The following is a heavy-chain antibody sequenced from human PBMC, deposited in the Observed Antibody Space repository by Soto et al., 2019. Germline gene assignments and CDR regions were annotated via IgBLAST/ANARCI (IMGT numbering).Heavy chain of an antibody. V-gene: IGHV1-69*04. Sequence: SVKVSFKASGGTFSSYTISWVRQAPGQGLEWMGRIIPILGIANYAQKFQGRVTITADKSTSTAYMELSSLRSEDTAVYYCARDPGYCPNGVCNGYWGQGTLVTVSS. CDR1: GGTFSSYT. CDR3: ARDPGYCPNGVCNGY. CDR2: IIPILGIA. J-gene: IGHJ4*02. D-gene: IGHD2-8*01.